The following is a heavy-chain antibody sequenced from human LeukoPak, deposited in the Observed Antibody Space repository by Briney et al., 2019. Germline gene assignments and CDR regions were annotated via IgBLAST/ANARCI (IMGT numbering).Heavy chain of an antibody. CDR1: GYIFNGYY. D-gene: IGHD3-10*01. CDR2: INPNSGGK. J-gene: IGHJ4*02. Sequence: ASVKVSCKASGYIFNGYYMHWVRQAPGQGLKWMGWINPNSGGKNYAQKFQGRVTMTRDTSISTAYMELSRLRSDDTAVYYCARVPAAPGNDYWGQGTLVTVSS. V-gene: IGHV1-2*02. CDR3: ARVPAAPGNDY.